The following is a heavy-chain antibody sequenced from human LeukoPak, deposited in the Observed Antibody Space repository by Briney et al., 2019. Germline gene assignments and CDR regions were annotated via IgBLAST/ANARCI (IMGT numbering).Heavy chain of an antibody. D-gene: IGHD2-15*01. Sequence: GGSLRLSCSASGFTFSTYWMSWVRQAPGKGLEWVANMRRDGNEIYYLDSVRGRFTISRDNAKNSLYLQMNSLSAEDTAVYYCAQQLGYCSDGTCYFTYWGQGTLVTVSS. CDR1: GFTFSTYW. CDR3: AQQLGYCSDGTCYFTY. J-gene: IGHJ4*02. CDR2: MRRDGNEI. V-gene: IGHV3-7*03.